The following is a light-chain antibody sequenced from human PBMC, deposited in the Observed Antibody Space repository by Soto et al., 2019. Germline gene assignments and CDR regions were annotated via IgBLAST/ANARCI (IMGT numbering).Light chain of an antibody. CDR3: QHYASSPWT. V-gene: IGKV3-20*01. CDR1: QSVSSTN. J-gene: IGKJ1*01. Sequence: ETVLTQSPGTLSLSPGERATLSCRASQSVSSTNVAWYQQKPGQAPRLLIYDASSRATGIPDRFSGSESGTDFTRTISRLEPEDFAVYYCQHYASSPWTFGQGTKVEIK. CDR2: DAS.